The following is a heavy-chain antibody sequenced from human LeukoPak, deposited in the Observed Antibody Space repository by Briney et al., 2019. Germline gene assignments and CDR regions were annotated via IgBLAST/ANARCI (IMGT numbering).Heavy chain of an antibody. CDR2: ISGSGGRP. J-gene: IGHJ4*02. CDR3: AKDKWTPVALVFDY. CDR1: GLTLSRYA. V-gene: IGHV3-23*01. Sequence: GGSLTLSCTLSGLTLSRYAMIWVRQAPAKGLEGVSGISGSGGRPNYAHSVKGRFTLSRDNAKNTLYLKMNSLRGGDTAVYYFAKDKWTPVALVFDYWGQGTLVSVCS. D-gene: IGHD4-23*01.